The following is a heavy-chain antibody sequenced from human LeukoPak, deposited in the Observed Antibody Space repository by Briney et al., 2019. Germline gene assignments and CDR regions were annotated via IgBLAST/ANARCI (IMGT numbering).Heavy chain of an antibody. D-gene: IGHD3-16*02. V-gene: IGHV4-59*08. J-gene: IGHJ4*02. CDR3: ASGDPMGDYVWGSYRSTGPFDY. CDR1: GGSISSYY. CDR2: IYYSGST. Sequence: SETLSLTCTVSGGSISSYYWSWIRQPPGKGLEWIGYIYYSGSTYYNPSLKSRVTISVDTSKNQFSLKLSSVTAADTAVYYCASGDPMGDYVWGSYRSTGPFDYWGQGTLVTVSS.